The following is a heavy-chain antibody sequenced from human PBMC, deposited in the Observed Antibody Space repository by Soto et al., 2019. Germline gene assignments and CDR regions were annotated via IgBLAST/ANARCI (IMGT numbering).Heavy chain of an antibody. CDR3: ARDSSSCRASYCYFDN. Sequence: GGSLRLSCAASGFTFSDACLSWVRQGPGKGLEWVGRTRSRANNDITEYAASVKGRFTISRDDSKNSLYLQMNSLKTEDTAVYFCARDSSSCRASYCYFDNWGQGTLVTVSS. D-gene: IGHD2-15*01. CDR1: GFTFSDAC. J-gene: IGHJ4*02. CDR2: TRSRANNDIT. V-gene: IGHV3-72*01.